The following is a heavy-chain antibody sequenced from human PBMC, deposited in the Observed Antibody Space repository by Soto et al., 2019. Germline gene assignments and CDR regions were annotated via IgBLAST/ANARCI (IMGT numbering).Heavy chain of an antibody. Sequence: EVQLVESGGGLVQPGGSLRLSCAASGFTFSSYWMHWVRQAPGKGLRWVSQIKTDGSWTSYADSVKGRFTVSRDNAKNTMFLQMNSLRAEDTAVYYCARSALPYAFEIRGQGTMVTVSS. V-gene: IGHV3-74*01. CDR3: ARSALPYAFEI. J-gene: IGHJ3*02. CDR2: IKTDGSWT. CDR1: GFTFSSYW. D-gene: IGHD2-15*01.